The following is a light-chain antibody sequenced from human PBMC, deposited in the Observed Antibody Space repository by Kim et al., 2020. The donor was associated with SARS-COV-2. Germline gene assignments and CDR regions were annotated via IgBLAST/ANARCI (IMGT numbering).Light chain of an antibody. Sequence: ASVADTVTITCRASQGISSNLAWYQQRPGRAPSLLIYSAFTLHSGVPSRCSGSGSGTDFTLTITSLQPEDFATYHCQQHHSFPLTFGGGTKVDIK. J-gene: IGKJ4*01. CDR2: SAF. V-gene: IGKV1-9*01. CDR3: QQHHSFPLT. CDR1: QGISSN.